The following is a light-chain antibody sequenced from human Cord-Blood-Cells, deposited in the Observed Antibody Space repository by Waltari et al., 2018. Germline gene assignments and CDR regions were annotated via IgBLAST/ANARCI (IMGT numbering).Light chain of an antibody. V-gene: IGKV4-1*01. Sequence: DIVMTQSPDSLALSLGERATMTCTSSQSVLYSSNNKNYLAWYQQKPGQPPKLLIYWASTRESGVPDRFSGSGSGTDFTLTISSLQAEDVAVYYCQQYYSTPYTFGQGTKLEIK. CDR1: QSVLYSSNNKNY. J-gene: IGKJ2*01. CDR2: WAS. CDR3: QQYYSTPYT.